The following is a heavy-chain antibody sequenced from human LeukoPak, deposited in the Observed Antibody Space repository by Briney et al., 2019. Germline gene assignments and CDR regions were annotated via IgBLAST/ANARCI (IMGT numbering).Heavy chain of an antibody. CDR1: GDSIITNHW. Sequence: SGTLSLTCGVSGDSIITNHWWSWVRQPPGKGLEWIGEIFHSGHTNYNPSLKSRVTISLDKSRNQFSLNLIYVTAADTAVYYCASVRWDCWGQGTLVTVSS. D-gene: IGHD5-24*01. CDR3: ASVRWDC. V-gene: IGHV4-4*02. J-gene: IGHJ4*02. CDR2: IFHSGHT.